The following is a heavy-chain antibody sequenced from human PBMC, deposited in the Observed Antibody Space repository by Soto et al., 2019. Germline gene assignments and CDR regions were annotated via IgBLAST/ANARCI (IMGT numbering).Heavy chain of an antibody. CDR1: GFTFSSYW. D-gene: IGHD2-15*01. J-gene: IGHJ6*02. V-gene: IGHV3-7*03. Sequence: LRLSCAASGFTFSSYWMSWVRQAPGKGLEWVANIKQDGSEKYYVDSVKGRFTISRDNAKNSLYLQMNSLRAEDTAVYYCARQGGGDCSGGSCYTLSYYYGMDVWGQGTTVTVSS. CDR3: ARQGGGDCSGGSCYTLSYYYGMDV. CDR2: IKQDGSEK.